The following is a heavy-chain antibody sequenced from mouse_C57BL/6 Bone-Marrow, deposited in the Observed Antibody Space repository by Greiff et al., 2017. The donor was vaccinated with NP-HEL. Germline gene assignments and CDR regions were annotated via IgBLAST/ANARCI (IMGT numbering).Heavy chain of an antibody. J-gene: IGHJ2*01. CDR2: IYPGDGDT. D-gene: IGHD1-1*01. Sequence: VKLQQSGPELVKPGASVKISCKASGYAFSSSWMNWVKQRPGKGLEWIGRIYPGDGDTNYNGKFKGKATLTADKSSSTAYMQLSSLTSEDSAVYFCARSYHYYGSSYFDYWGQGTTLTVSS. CDR3: ARSYHYYGSSYFDY. V-gene: IGHV1-82*01. CDR1: GYAFSSSW.